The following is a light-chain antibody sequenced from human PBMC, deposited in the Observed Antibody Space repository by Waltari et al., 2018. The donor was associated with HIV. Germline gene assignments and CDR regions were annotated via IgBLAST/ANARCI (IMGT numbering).Light chain of an antibody. V-gene: IGLV1-40*01. Sequence: QSVLTQPPSVSGDPGQRVTISCTGSKSNIGAGYAVHWYQQVPGTAPNLLIYGNNNRASGVPDRFSGSKSGTSASLAISGLQAEDEAEYHCQSYDSSLTTTVFGGGTKLTVL. CDR1: KSNIGAGYA. CDR2: GNN. CDR3: QSYDSSLTTTV. J-gene: IGLJ2*01.